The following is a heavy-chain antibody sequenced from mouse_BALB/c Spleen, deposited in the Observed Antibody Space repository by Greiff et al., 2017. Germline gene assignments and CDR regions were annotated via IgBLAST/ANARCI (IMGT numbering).Heavy chain of an antibody. J-gene: IGHJ1*01. CDR2: IYPGGGYT. CDR3: AREGYYYGSSYWYFDV. V-gene: IGHV1-63*02. Sequence: VQLQESGAELVRPGTSVKMSCKAAGYTFTNYWIGWVKQRPGHGLEWIGDIYPGGGYTNYNEKFKGKATLTADTSSSTAYMQLSSLTSEDSAIYYCAREGYYYGSSYWYFDVWGAGTTVTVSS. D-gene: IGHD1-1*01. CDR1: GYTFTNYW.